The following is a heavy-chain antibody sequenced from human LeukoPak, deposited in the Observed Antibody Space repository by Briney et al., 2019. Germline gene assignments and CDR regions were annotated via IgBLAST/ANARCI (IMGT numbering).Heavy chain of an antibody. CDR3: ARDTGPGELGVRFN. V-gene: IGHV3-21*01. Sequence: GGSLRLSCAASGFTFSSSGMNWVRQAPGKGLEWVPSISYSSTYIYYADSVKGRFTISRDNAKNSLFLQMNSLRAEDTAVYYCARDTGPGELGVRFNWGQGTLVTVSS. D-gene: IGHD3-10*01. J-gene: IGHJ4*02. CDR1: GFTFSSSG. CDR2: ISYSSTYI.